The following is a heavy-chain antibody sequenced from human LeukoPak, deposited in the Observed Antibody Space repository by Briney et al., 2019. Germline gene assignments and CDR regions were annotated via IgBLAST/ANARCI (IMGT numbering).Heavy chain of an antibody. D-gene: IGHD4-17*01. CDR1: GGSFSGYY. CDR2: INHSGST. J-gene: IGHJ5*02. CDR3: AREIYGDYVRWFDP. V-gene: IGHV4-34*01. Sequence: SETLSLTCAVYGGSFSGYYWSWIRQPPGKGLEWIGEINHSGSTNYNPSLKSRVTISIDTSKNQFSLKLSSVTAADTAVYYCAREIYGDYVRWFDPWGQGTLVTVSS.